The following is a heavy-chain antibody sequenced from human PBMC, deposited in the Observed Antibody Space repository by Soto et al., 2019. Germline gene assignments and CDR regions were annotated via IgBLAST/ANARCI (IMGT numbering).Heavy chain of an antibody. J-gene: IGHJ4*02. V-gene: IGHV3-15*07. Sequence: EVQLVESGGGLVKPGGSLRLSCVGSGISFSDAWMSWVRQAPGRGLEWVGRIKRQTEGGTTDYPASVKGRFIISRDDSENTLYLQMNSLKTEDTAMYYCTTDPPAGSRAIDYWGQGTPVTVSS. CDR2: IKRQTEGGTT. CDR3: TTDPPAGSRAIDY. CDR1: GISFSDAW.